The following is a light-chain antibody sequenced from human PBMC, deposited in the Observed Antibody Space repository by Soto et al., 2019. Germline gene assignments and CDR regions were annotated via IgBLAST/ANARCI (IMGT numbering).Light chain of an antibody. Sequence: QPALAQPASVSGSPGQSITISCSGTSSDVGKYDAVSWYQQHPGKAPKFIIYEVTKRPSGISDRFSGSKSGNTASLTISGLQAEDEADYYCCSYTTIDSVVFGGGTNLTVL. CDR3: CSYTTIDSVV. J-gene: IGLJ2*01. CDR1: SSDVGKYDA. CDR2: EVT. V-gene: IGLV2-23*02.